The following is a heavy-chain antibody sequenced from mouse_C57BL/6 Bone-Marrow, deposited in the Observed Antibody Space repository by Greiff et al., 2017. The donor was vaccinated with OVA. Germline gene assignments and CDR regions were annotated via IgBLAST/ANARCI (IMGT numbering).Heavy chain of an antibody. J-gene: IGHJ3*01. CDR2: ISSGGSYP. Sequence: EVLLVESGGDLVKPGGSLKLSCAASGFTFSSYGVSWVRQTPDKRLEWVATISSGGSYPYYPDSVKGRFTMSRDNAKNTLYLQRSRLKAEDTAMYYCARPNWAAMAYWGQGTRVTVSA. D-gene: IGHD4-1*01. CDR3: ARPNWAAMAY. CDR1: GFTFSSYG. V-gene: IGHV5-6*01.